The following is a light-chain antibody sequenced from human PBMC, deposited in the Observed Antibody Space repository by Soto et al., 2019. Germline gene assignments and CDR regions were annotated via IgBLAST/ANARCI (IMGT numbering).Light chain of an antibody. CDR3: QQYGNSPVT. CDR2: GSS. Sequence: EIVLTQSPGTLTLPPGERATLSCRASQSISNNYLAWYQQKRGQAPRLLISGSSNRATGIPARFSGSGSGTDFTLTISRLEPEDFALYYCQQYGNSPVTFGPGTKVDIK. J-gene: IGKJ3*01. CDR1: QSISNNY. V-gene: IGKV3-20*01.